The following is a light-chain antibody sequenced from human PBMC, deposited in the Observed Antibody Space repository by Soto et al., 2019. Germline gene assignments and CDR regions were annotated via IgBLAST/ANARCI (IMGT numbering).Light chain of an antibody. V-gene: IGKV1-16*01. CDR1: EDIAHY. Sequence: DIKMNLSPSALSASLKDKVTLTCRASEDIAHYLAWYQQKPGKAPRVLLHHTSILQSGVPSRFSGSGSGTEFTLTISRVQPEDFATYYCQQYETYLKTFGQGTKVDIK. J-gene: IGKJ1*01. CDR3: QQYETYLKT. CDR2: HTS.